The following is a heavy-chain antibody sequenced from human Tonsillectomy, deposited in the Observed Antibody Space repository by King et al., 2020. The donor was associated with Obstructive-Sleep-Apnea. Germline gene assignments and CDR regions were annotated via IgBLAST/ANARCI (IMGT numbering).Heavy chain of an antibody. CDR1: GFTFDDYA. V-gene: IGHV3-9*01. D-gene: IGHD6-13*01. CDR3: AKSAGAATNWYFDL. CDR2: ISWNIGSI. Sequence: QLVQSGGGLVQPGRSLRLSCAASGFTFDDYAMHWVRQAPGTGVGWGSGISWNIGSIGYADSVKGRFTISRDNAKNSLYLQMNRLRAEDTALYYCAKSAGAATNWYFDLWGRGTLVTVSS. J-gene: IGHJ2*01.